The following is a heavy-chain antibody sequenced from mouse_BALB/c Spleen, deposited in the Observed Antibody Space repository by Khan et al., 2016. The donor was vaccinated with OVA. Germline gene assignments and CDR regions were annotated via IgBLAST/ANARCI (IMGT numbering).Heavy chain of an antibody. CDR2: INPNNGRA. J-gene: IGHJ3*01. CDR1: GYTFTSYW. Sequence: VQLQQSGAEVVNPGASVKLSCKASGYTFTSYWMHWVKQRPGQGLEWIGYINPNNGRAHQNEKFKSKATLTVDKSSSPAYLQLSSLTSGDSAVHYCARGGYGSLAYWGQGTLVTVSA. CDR3: ARGGYGSLAY. D-gene: IGHD2-2*01. V-gene: IGHV1S81*02.